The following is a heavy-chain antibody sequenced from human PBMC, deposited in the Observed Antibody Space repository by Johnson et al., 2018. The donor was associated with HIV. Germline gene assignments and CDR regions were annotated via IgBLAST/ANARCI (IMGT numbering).Heavy chain of an antibody. J-gene: IGHJ3*02. D-gene: IGHD1-26*01. CDR2: ISYDGSNK. CDR3: ARDRSEGELGHAFDI. V-gene: IGHV3-30*04. Sequence: QVQLVESGGGVVQPGRSLRLSCAASGFTFSSYAMHWVRQAPGKGLEWVAVISYDGSNKYYTDSVKGRFTISRDNSKNTLYLQMNSLRAEDTAVYYCARDRSEGELGHAFDIWGQGTMVTVSS. CDR1: GFTFSSYA.